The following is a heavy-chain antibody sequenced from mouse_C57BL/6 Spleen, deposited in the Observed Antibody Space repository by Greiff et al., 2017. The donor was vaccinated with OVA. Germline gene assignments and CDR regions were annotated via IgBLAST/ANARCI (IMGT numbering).Heavy chain of an antibody. D-gene: IGHD3-2*01. CDR3: ASLDSPRYYFDY. CDR2: IDPEDGET. Sequence: DVKLQESGAELVKPGASVKLSCTASGFNIKDYYMHWVKQRTEQGLEWIGRIDPEDGETKYAPKFQGKATITADTSSNTAYLQLSSLTSEDTAVYYCASLDSPRYYFDYWGQGTTLTVSS. CDR1: GFNIKDYY. V-gene: IGHV14-2*01. J-gene: IGHJ2*01.